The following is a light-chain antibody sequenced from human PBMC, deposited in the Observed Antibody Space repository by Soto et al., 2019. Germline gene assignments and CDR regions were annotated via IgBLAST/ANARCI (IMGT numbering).Light chain of an antibody. V-gene: IGLV2-14*01. CDR1: SSDIGPYDY. J-gene: IGLJ2*01. Sequence: QSALTQPASVSGSPGQSITISCSGASSDIGPYDYVSWYQHHPGRAPKLLIYEVSNRPSGVSYRFSGSQSGNTASLTVSGLQPEDEGDYYCSSYGDSNNYVVFGGGTKVTVL. CDR2: EVS. CDR3: SSYGDSNNYVV.